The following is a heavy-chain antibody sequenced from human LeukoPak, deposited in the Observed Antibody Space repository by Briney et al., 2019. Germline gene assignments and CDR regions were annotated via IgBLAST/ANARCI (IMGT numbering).Heavy chain of an antibody. Sequence: SETLSLTCAVYGGSFSGYYWSWIRQPPGKGLEWIGEINHSGSTNYNPSLKSRVTISVDTSKNQFSPKLSSVTAADTAVYYCARNGGAALAAAHNYWGQGTLVTVSS. V-gene: IGHV4-34*01. D-gene: IGHD6-13*01. CDR2: INHSGST. CDR3: ARNGGAALAAAHNY. J-gene: IGHJ4*02. CDR1: GGSFSGYY.